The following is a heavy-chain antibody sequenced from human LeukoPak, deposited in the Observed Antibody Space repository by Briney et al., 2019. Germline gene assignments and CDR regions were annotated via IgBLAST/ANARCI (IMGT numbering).Heavy chain of an antibody. Sequence: ASVKVFCKASGYTFTGYYMHWVRQAPGQGLEWMGWINPNSGGTNYAQKFQGRVTMTRDTSISTAYMELSRLRSDDTAVYYCARAGSRIAVAGYSQDFQHWGQGTLVTVSS. J-gene: IGHJ1*01. CDR2: INPNSGGT. CDR1: GYTFTGYY. D-gene: IGHD6-19*01. CDR3: ARAGSRIAVAGYSQDFQH. V-gene: IGHV1-2*02.